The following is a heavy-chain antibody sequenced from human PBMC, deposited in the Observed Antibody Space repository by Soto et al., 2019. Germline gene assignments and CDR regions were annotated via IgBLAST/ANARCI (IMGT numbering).Heavy chain of an antibody. CDR2: IYYSGST. CDR1: GGSISSSSYY. V-gene: IGHV4-39*01. CDR3: ARGIAVAGDVDY. J-gene: IGHJ4*02. Sequence: PSETLSLTCTVSGGSISSSSYYWGWIRQPPGKGLVWIGSIYYSGSTYYNPSLKSRVTISVDTSKNQFSLKLSSVTAADTAVYYCARGIAVAGDVDYWGQGTLVTVSS. D-gene: IGHD6-19*01.